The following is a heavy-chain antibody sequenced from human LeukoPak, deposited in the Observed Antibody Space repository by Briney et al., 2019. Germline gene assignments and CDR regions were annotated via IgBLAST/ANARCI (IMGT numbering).Heavy chain of an antibody. CDR3: TACADRGDNF. J-gene: IGHJ4*02. CDR1: RFSFSGPW. D-gene: IGHD3-9*01. CDR2: INPDGSQK. V-gene: IGHV3-7*01. Sequence: GGSLRLSCAAYRFSFSGPWMKWVRQAPGKGLEWVANINPDGSQKRFVDSVMGRFTMTKDNAKNSLYLQMNSLMVEDTAVFYCTACADRGDNFWGQGTLVTVSS.